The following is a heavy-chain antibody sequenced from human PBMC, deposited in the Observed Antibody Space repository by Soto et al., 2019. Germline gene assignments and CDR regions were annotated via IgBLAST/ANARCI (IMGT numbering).Heavy chain of an antibody. Sequence: QVQLQESGPGLVKPSQTLSLTCTVSGGSISSGGYYWSWIRQHPGKGLEWIGYIYYSGSTYYNPSLKIRVTISGDTSKNQFSLKLSSVTAADTAVYYCARDHGSSWLHFDYWGQGTLVTVSS. CDR3: ARDHGSSWLHFDY. CDR2: IYYSGST. CDR1: GGSISSGGYY. D-gene: IGHD6-13*01. J-gene: IGHJ4*02. V-gene: IGHV4-31*03.